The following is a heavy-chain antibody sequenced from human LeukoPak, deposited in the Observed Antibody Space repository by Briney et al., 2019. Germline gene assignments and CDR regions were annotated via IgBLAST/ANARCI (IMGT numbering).Heavy chain of an antibody. CDR2: INPSGGST. CDR1: GYTFTSYY. D-gene: IGHD6-19*01. V-gene: IGHV1-46*01. CDR3: AREDSSGWYVFDY. Sequence: ASVKVPCKASGYTFTSYYMHWVGQAPGQGLEWMGIINPSGGSTSYAQKFQGRVTMTRDTSTSTVYMELSSLRSEDTAVYYCAREDSSGWYVFDYWGQGTLVTVSS. J-gene: IGHJ4*02.